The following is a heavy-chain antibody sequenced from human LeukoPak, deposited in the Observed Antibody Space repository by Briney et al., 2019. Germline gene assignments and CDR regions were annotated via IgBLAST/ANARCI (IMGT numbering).Heavy chain of an antibody. CDR1: GFTFSSYS. CDR3: ARRSSRPVVAATGALGGWFDP. CDR2: INHSGST. D-gene: IGHD2-15*01. V-gene: IGHV4-34*01. J-gene: IGHJ5*02. Sequence: GSLRLSCAASGFTFSSYSMNWVRQPPGKGLEWIGEINHSGSTNYNPSLKSRVTISVDTSKNQFSLKLSSVTAADTAVYYCARRSSRPVVAATGALGGWFDPWGQGTLVTVSS.